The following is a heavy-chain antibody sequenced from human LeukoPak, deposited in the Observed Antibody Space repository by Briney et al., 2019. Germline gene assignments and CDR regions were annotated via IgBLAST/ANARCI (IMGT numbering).Heavy chain of an antibody. CDR2: ISGSGGST. Sequence: PGGSLRLSCAASGFTFSNYAMTWVRQAPGKGLEWVSAISGSGGSTYYADSVKGRFTISRDNSKNTLYLQMNSLRAEDTAVYYCAKAIWIQLWPGLMGYWGQGTLVTVSS. J-gene: IGHJ4*02. D-gene: IGHD5-18*01. CDR3: AKAIWIQLWPGLMGY. V-gene: IGHV3-23*01. CDR1: GFTFSNYA.